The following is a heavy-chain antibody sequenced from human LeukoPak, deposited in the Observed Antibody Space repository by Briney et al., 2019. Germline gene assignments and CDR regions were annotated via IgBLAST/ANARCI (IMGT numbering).Heavy chain of an antibody. V-gene: IGHV3-7*03. Sequence: RPGGSLRLSCAASGFTFRNYWMSWVRQAPGEGLEWVANIRPDGSQKYYVDFARGRFTISRDNAKSSLYLQMSSLRPEDTATYYCARDFQPRYCSSSSCSPAWGQGTTVTVSS. CDR3: ARDFQPRYCSSSSCSPA. D-gene: IGHD2-2*01. CDR2: IRPDGSQK. CDR1: GFTFRNYW. J-gene: IGHJ6*02.